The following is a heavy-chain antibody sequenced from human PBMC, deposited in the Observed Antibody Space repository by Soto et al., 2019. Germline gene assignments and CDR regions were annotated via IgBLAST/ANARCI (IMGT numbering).Heavy chain of an antibody. CDR3: ARERITIFGVSPPNWFDP. CDR2: ISSSSGYI. CDR1: GFTFSDYS. Sequence: PVGSLRLSCAGSGFTFSDYSMSWVRQAPGKGLEWVSSISSSSGYIYYADSVKGRFTISRDNAKNSLYLQMNSLRADDTAVYYCARERITIFGVSPPNWFDPWGQGTLVTVSS. D-gene: IGHD3-3*01. V-gene: IGHV3-21*01. J-gene: IGHJ5*02.